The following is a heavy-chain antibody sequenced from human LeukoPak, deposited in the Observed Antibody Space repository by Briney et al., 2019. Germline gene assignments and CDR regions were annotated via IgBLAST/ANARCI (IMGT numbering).Heavy chain of an antibody. V-gene: IGHV3-11*06. CDR1: GFTFNDYY. Sequence: PRGSLRVSCAASGFTFNDYYMSWIRQARGKGLEWVSSISSSSSYIYYADSVKGRFTISRDNAKNSLYLQMNSLRAEDTAVYYCARDRVKGFYGHPTAVDYWGQGTLVTVSS. CDR3: ARDRVKGFYGHPTAVDY. D-gene: IGHD3-3*01. CDR2: ISSSSSYI. J-gene: IGHJ4*02.